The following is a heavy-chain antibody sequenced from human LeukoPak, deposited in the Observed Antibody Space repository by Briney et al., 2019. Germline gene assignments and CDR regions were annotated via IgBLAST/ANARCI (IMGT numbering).Heavy chain of an antibody. Sequence: GGSLRLSCVASGFTFSSSAMSWVRQAPERGLEWVSLISGSGGSTNYADSVKGRFTISRDNSKNTLYLQMNSLTAEDTAVYYCAKPRTAAGRNFDYWRQGTLVTVSS. D-gene: IGHD2-21*02. V-gene: IGHV3-23*01. CDR2: ISGSGGST. J-gene: IGHJ4*02. CDR1: GFTFSSSA. CDR3: AKPRTAAGRNFDY.